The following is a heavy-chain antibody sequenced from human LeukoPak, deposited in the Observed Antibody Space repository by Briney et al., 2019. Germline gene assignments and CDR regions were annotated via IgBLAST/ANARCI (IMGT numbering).Heavy chain of an antibody. V-gene: IGHV4-34*01. D-gene: IGHD3-22*01. CDR2: INHSGST. J-gene: IGHJ3*02. CDR3: ARGFTNRWYMIVVVIPHAFDI. CDR1: GGSFSGYY. Sequence: SETLSLTCAVYGGSFSGYYWSWIRQPPGKGLEWIGEINHSGSTNYNPSLKSRVTISVDTSKNQFSLKLSSVTAADTAVYYCARGFTNRWYMIVVVIPHAFDIWGQGTMVTVSS.